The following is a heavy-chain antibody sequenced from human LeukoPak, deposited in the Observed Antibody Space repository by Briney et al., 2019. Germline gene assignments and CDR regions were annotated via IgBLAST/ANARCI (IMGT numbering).Heavy chain of an antibody. CDR3: ARSIRVEGSNDY. Sequence: ASVKVSCKASGYTFTSYGISWVRQAPGQGLEWMGWTSAYNGNTNYAQKLQGRVTMTTDTSTSTAYMELRSLRSDDTAVYYCARSIRVEGSNDYWGQGTLVTVSS. CDR1: GYTFTSYG. D-gene: IGHD3-3*02. J-gene: IGHJ4*02. CDR2: TSAYNGNT. V-gene: IGHV1-18*01.